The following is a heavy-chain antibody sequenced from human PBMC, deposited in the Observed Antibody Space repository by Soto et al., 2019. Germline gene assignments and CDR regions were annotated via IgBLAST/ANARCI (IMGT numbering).Heavy chain of an antibody. CDR2: ISGSGGST. V-gene: IGHV3-23*01. CDR3: AKEYGSSSGWYPDY. CDR1: GFTFSSYA. Sequence: GGSLRLSCAASGFTFSSYAMSWVRQAPGKGLEWVSAISGSGGSTFYADSVKGRFTISRDNSKNTLYLQMNSLRAEDTAVYYCAKEYGSSSGWYPDYWGQGTLVTVSS. D-gene: IGHD6-19*01. J-gene: IGHJ4*02.